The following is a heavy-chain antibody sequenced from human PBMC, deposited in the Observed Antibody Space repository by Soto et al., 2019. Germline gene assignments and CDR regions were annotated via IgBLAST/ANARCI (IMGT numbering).Heavy chain of an antibody. Sequence: QMQLVQSGPEVKKPGTSVKVSCKASGFTFTSSAVQWVRQARGQRPEWIGWIVVGSGNTNYAQKFQERVTITRDMSTSTADRELSSMRSEDTAVYYCAAFAATGDAFDVWGQGTMVTVSS. J-gene: IGHJ3*01. D-gene: IGHD6-25*01. CDR2: IVVGSGNT. CDR3: AAFAATGDAFDV. CDR1: GFTFTSSA. V-gene: IGHV1-58*01.